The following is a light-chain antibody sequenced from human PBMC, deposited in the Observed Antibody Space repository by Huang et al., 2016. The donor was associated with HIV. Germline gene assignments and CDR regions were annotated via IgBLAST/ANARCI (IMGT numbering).Light chain of an antibody. CDR2: GAF. CDR3: QQYGGSPGFT. CDR1: QSVSSSY. J-gene: IGKJ3*01. V-gene: IGKV3-20*01. Sequence: EIVLTQSPGTLSLSPGERATLSCRASQSVSSSYLAWYQQKPGQAPRLLIYGAFSRATGIPDRFSCSGSGTDFTLTISRLEPEDFAVYYCQQYGGSPGFTFGPGTKVDIK.